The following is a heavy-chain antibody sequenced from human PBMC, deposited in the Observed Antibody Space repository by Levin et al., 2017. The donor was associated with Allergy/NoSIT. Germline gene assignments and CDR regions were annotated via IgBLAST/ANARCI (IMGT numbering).Heavy chain of an antibody. V-gene: IGHV1-8*01. D-gene: IGHD2-21*01. Sequence: GESLKISCKASGYTFTSYDINWVRQATGQGLEWMGWMNPNSGNTGYAQKFQGRVTMTRNTSISTAYMELSSLRSEDTAVYYCARGSILWTDWFDPWGQGTLVTVSS. CDR2: MNPNSGNT. CDR3: ARGSILWTDWFDP. J-gene: IGHJ5*02. CDR1: GYTFTSYD.